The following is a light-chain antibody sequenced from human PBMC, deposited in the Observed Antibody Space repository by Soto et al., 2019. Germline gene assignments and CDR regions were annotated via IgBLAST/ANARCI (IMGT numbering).Light chain of an antibody. CDR1: NSDVGSSNS. J-gene: IGLJ1*01. CDR3: SSYTNNSPNCV. V-gene: IGLV2-14*03. CDR2: DVN. Sequence: QSVLTQPASLSGSPGQSITISCAGTNSDVGSSNSVSWYQHHPGKAPKLIIYDVNSRPSGVSNRFSGSKSGNTASLTISGLQVEDEADYYCSSYTNNSPNCVFGTGTKVTVL.